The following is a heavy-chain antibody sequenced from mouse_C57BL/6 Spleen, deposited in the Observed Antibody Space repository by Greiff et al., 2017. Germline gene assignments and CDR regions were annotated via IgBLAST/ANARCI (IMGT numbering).Heavy chain of an antibody. CDR1: GFSLTSYG. CDR2: IWSGGST. CDR3: ARNYYDYDEAWFAY. J-gene: IGHJ3*01. Sequence: VKVVESGPGLVQPSQSLSITCTVSGFSLTSYGVHWVRQSPGKGLEWLGVIWSGGSTDYNAAFISRLSISKDNSKSQVFFKMNSLQADDTAIYYCARNYYDYDEAWFAYWGQGTLVTVSA. D-gene: IGHD2-4*01. V-gene: IGHV2-2*01.